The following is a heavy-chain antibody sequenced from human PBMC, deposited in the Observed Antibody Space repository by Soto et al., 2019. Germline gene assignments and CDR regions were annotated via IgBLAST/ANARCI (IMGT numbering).Heavy chain of an antibody. CDR1: GYTFTGYY. Sequence: GASVKVSCKASGYTFTGYYMHWVRQAPGQGLEWMGWINPNSGGTNYAQKFQGQVTISADKSISTAYLQLSSLKASDTAMYYCARYSNYVDYYYYGMDVWGQGTTVTVSS. V-gene: IGHV1-2*02. CDR2: INPNSGGT. CDR3: ARYSNYVDYYYYGMDV. J-gene: IGHJ6*02. D-gene: IGHD4-4*01.